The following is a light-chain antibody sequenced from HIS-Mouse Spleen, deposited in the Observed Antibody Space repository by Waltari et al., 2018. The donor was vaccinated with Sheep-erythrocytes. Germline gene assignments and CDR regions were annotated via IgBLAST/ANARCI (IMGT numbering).Light chain of an antibody. V-gene: IGLV2-23*01. CDR1: SMAVGSYNR. CDR2: EGS. CDR3: CSYAGSSTPWV. J-gene: IGLJ3*02. Sequence: QSALTQPASVSGSPGQSITISCTRTSMAVGSYNRVSWYQQHPSKAPKLMIYEGSTRPSGLSNRFSGSKSGNTASLTISGLQAEDAADYYCCSYAGSSTPWVFGGGTKLTVL.